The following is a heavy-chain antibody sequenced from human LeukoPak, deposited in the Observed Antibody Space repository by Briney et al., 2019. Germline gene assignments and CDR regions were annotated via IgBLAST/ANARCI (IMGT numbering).Heavy chain of an antibody. CDR2: IYYSGST. J-gene: IGHJ4*02. CDR1: GGAISRGDYY. CDR3: ARDYYGSGSYWT. D-gene: IGHD3-10*01. V-gene: IGHV4-30-4*01. Sequence: TLSLTCTFSGGAISRGDYYWSWIRQPPGKGLEWIRYIYYSGSTYYNPSLKSRVTISVDTSKKQISLKLNSVTAADTAVYYCARDYYGSGSYWTWGQGTLVTVSS.